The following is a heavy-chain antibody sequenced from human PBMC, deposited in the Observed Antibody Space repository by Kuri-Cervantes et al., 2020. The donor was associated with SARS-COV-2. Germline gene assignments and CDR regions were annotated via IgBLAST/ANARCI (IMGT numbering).Heavy chain of an antibody. D-gene: IGHD6-13*01. V-gene: IGHV1-69*05. CDR1: GGTFSSYA. CDR2: IIPIFGTA. J-gene: IGHJ3*02. Sequence: SVKVSCKASGGTFSSYAISWVRQAPGQGLEWMGRIIPIFGTANYAQKFQGRVTITTDESTSTAYMELSSLRSEDTAVYYCARSWGRSSSWYDAFDIWGQGTMVTVSS. CDR3: ARSWGRSSSWYDAFDI.